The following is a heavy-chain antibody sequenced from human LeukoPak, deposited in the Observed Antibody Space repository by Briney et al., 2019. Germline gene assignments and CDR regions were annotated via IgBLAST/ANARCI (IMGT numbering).Heavy chain of an antibody. Sequence: GGSLRLSCAASGFTFDDYAMHWVRQAPGKGLEWVSGISWDSGSIGYADSVKGRFTISRDNAKNSLYLQMNSLRAEDTALYYCAKDLRLGELSSPFDYWGQGTLVTVSS. J-gene: IGHJ4*02. D-gene: IGHD3-16*02. V-gene: IGHV3-9*01. CDR3: AKDLRLGELSSPFDY. CDR2: ISWDSGSI. CDR1: GFTFDDYA.